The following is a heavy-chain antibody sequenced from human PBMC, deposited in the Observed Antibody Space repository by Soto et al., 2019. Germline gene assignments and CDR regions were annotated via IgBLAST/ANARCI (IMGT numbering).Heavy chain of an antibody. CDR2: IYYSGST. CDR3: ARLGPVGVLDIVVVVAAKRKYYFDY. D-gene: IGHD2-15*01. V-gene: IGHV4-39*01. CDR1: GGSISSSSYY. J-gene: IGHJ4*02. Sequence: PSETLSLTCTVSGGSISSSSYYWGWIRQPPGKGLEWIGSIYYSGSTYYNPSLKSRVTISVDTSKNQFSLKLSSVTAADTAVYYCARLGPVGVLDIVVVVAAKRKYYFDYWGQGTLVTVSS.